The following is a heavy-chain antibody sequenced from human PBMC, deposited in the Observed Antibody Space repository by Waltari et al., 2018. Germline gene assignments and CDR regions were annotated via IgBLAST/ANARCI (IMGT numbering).Heavy chain of an antibody. CDR3: ARENWQWHRTYYFDY. D-gene: IGHD6-19*01. CDR1: GGTFSSYA. V-gene: IGHV1-69*08. Sequence: VQLVKSGAAVKKPGSSVKVSCKASGGTFSSYAISWVRQAPGQGLEWMGRILPIFGTANDAHKFQGRVTITADKSTSTAYMELSSRRSEDTAVYYCARENWQWHRTYYFDYWGQGTLVTVSS. CDR2: ILPIFGTA. J-gene: IGHJ4*02.